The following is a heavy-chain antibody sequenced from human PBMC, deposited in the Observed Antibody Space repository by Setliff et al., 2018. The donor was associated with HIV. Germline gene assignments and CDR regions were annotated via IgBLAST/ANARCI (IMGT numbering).Heavy chain of an antibody. J-gene: IGHJ4*02. CDR2: INHSGST. CDR3: ARGPYRGTGYFVRYFDY. Sequence: NPSETLSLTCTVYGGSFTGDYWSWVRQPPGKGLEWIGEINHSGSTNYNPSLKSRVTLSVDTSKNQFFLSLRYVAAADAALYYCARGPYRGTGYFVRYFDYWGQGILVTVSS. D-gene: IGHD3-9*01. V-gene: IGHV4-34*01. CDR1: GGSFTGDY.